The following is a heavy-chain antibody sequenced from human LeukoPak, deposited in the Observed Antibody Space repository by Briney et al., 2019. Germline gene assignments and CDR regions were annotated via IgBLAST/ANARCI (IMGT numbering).Heavy chain of an antibody. J-gene: IGHJ2*01. Sequence: GGSLRLSCAASGFTLSDYYMSWIRQTPGKGLEWVSYIGSSPSYTSYADSVKGRFTISRDNAKNSLYLQMNSLRAEDTAVYYCAGGPQSLGWYFDLWGRGTLVTVSS. D-gene: IGHD7-27*01. V-gene: IGHV3-11*05. CDR1: GFTLSDYY. CDR2: IGSSPSYT. CDR3: AGGPQSLGWYFDL.